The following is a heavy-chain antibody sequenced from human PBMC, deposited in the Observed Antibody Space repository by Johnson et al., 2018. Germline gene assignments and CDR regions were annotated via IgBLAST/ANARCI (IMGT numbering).Heavy chain of an antibody. CDR2: IWYDGSNK. J-gene: IGHJ1*01. D-gene: IGHD3-10*01. CDR1: GFTFSSYG. V-gene: IGHV3-33*06. CDR3: AKDRRSGSSNFPH. Sequence: QVQLVESGGGVVQPGRSLRLSCAASGFTFSSYGMNWVRQAPGKGLEWVAVIWYDGSNKYYADSVKGRFTISRDNSKNTLYLQMNSRRDEDTAVYYCAKDRRSGSSNFPHWGQGTLVTVSS.